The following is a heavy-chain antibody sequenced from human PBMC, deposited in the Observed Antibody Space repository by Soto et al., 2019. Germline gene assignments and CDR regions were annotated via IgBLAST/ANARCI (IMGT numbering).Heavy chain of an antibody. D-gene: IGHD6-19*01. V-gene: IGHV3-30*04. CDR2: VSYDGSKK. Sequence: QVQLVESGGGVVQPGRSLTLSCAPSGFTFSIYSIHWVRQAPGKGLEWVAVVSYDGSKKYFADSVKGRFTISRDNSENTLYLQMNSLRIEDTDIYYCARAGFRRDWYGEGFDYWGQGALVTVSS. CDR3: ARAGFRRDWYGEGFDY. CDR1: GFTFSIYS. J-gene: IGHJ4*02.